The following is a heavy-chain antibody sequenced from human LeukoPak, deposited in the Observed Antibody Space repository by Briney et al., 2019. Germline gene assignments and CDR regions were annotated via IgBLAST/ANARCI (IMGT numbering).Heavy chain of an antibody. CDR1: GFTFSSYA. CDR3: ARGSQLLRSGGEWFDP. CDR2: ISYDGSNK. Sequence: GRSLRLSCAASGFTFSSYAMHWVRQAPGKGLEWVAVISYDGSNKYYADSVKGRFTISRDNSKNTLYLQMNSLRAEDTAVYCCARGSQLLRSGGEWFDPWGQGTLVTVSS. J-gene: IGHJ5*02. V-gene: IGHV3-30-3*01. D-gene: IGHD5-24*01.